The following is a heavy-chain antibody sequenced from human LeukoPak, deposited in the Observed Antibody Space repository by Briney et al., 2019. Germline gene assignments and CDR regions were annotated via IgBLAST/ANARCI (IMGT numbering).Heavy chain of an antibody. J-gene: IGHJ4*02. CDR1: GGSITTTDFD. Sequence: SETLSLTCAVSGGSITTTDFDWAWIRQPPGQGFEWIATISSSGKAYYYPSLMSRVTTSVDTSKNQFSLDVTPATAADTGLFYCARFKGGTGFDYWGRGILVIV. CDR2: ISSSGKA. CDR3: ARFKGGTGFDY. D-gene: IGHD1-26*01. V-gene: IGHV4-39*01.